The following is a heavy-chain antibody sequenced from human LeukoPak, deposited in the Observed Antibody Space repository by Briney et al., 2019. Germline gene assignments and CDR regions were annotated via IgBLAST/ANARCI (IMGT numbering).Heavy chain of an antibody. V-gene: IGHV3-21*01. CDR2: ISSSSSYI. CDR1: GFTFSSYS. D-gene: IGHD3-9*01. J-gene: IGHJ5*02. Sequence: GGSLRLSCAASGFTFSSYSMNWVRQAPGKGLELVSSISSSSSYIYYADSVKGRFTISRDNAKNSLYLQMNSLRAEDTAVYYCARDQRPVLRYFDWLLKENWFDPWGQGTLVTVSS. CDR3: ARDQRPVLRYFDWLLKENWFDP.